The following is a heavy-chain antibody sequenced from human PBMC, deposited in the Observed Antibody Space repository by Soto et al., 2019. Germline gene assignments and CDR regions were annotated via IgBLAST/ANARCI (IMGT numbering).Heavy chain of an antibody. Sequence: QVHLLESGGGVVPPGGSLRLSFVTYGFTFSRHSMHWFRQVPGQGLEGMAVTSANDGTKFYHDSVKGRFTVSRDNSKNTLYLQMNSLRVEDTAVYYCAREVVTTEWYFDNGGQGILVIVSS. CDR3: AREVVTTEWYFDN. CDR1: GFTFSRHS. J-gene: IGHJ4*02. V-gene: IGHV3-30-3*01. D-gene: IGHD1-1*01. CDR2: TSANDGTK.